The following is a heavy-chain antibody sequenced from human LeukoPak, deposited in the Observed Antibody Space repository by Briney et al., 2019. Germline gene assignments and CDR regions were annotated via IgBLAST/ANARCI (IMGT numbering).Heavy chain of an antibody. CDR1: GGSISSYY. D-gene: IGHD1-26*01. CDR2: IYYSGST. J-gene: IGHJ4*02. Sequence: KASETLSLTCTVSGGSISSYYWSWIRQPPGKGLEWIGYIYYSGSTTYNPSLKSRVTISVDTSKNQFSLKLSSVTAVDTAVYYCARDSGSYFFDYWGQGTLVTVSS. V-gene: IGHV4-59*12. CDR3: ARDSGSYFFDY.